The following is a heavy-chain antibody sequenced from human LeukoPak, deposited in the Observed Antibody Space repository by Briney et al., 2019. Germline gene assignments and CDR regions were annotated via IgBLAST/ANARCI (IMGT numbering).Heavy chain of an antibody. D-gene: IGHD3-3*01. V-gene: IGHV3-21*01. CDR3: AREVTIFGVVTRARFDP. CDR2: IGSRSTSI. Sequence: PGGSLRLSCAASGFTFTSHSMNWVRQAPGKGLEWVSSIGSRSTSIYYADSVKGRFTISRDNAKNSLYLQMNSLRAEDTAVYYCAREVTIFGVVTRARFDPWGQGTLVTVSS. J-gene: IGHJ5*02. CDR1: GFTFTSHS.